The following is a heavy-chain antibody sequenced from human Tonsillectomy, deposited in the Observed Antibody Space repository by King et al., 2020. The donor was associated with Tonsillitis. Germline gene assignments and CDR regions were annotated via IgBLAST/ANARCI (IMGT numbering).Heavy chain of an antibody. CDR2: IWYDGSNK. CDR3: ASDGERYYESGGYYYPNY. V-gene: IGHV3-33*01. D-gene: IGHD3-22*01. Sequence: VQLVESGGGVFQPGRSLRLPCAASGFTFNSYGMHGVRQAPGKGLEWLAVIWYDGSNKFYADSVKGRFTISRDKSKNTLYLQTNSPRAEDTAVFYCASDGERYYESGGYYYPNYWGRGTLVTVSS. J-gene: IGHJ4*02. CDR1: GFTFNSYG.